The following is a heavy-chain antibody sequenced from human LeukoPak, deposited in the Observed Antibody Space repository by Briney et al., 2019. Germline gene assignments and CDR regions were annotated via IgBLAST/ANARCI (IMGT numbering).Heavy chain of an antibody. CDR1: GGSIRSYY. CDR3: ARHYGP. CDR2: IYYSGST. J-gene: IGHJ5*02. D-gene: IGHD3-10*01. V-gene: IGHV4-59*08. Sequence: SETLSLTCTVSGGSIRSYYWSWIRQPPGKGLEWIAYIYYSGSTNYNPSLKSRVTISVDTSKNQFSLKLNSVTAADTAVYYCARHYGPWGQGTLVTVSS.